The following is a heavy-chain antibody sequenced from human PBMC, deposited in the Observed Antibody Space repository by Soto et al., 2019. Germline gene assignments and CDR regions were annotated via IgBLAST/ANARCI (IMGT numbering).Heavy chain of an antibody. Sequence: QGQLVQSWAEVKKPGSSVKVSCKASGGTFSSYAISWVRQAPRQGLEWMGGIIPIFGTANYAQKFQGRVPITAHESTRTAYMEQRSLRSGDTDVYYRAKGARSYYNDYYYGMNVWGQGTTVTVSS. CDR3: AKGARSYYNDYYYGMNV. V-gene: IGHV1-69*01. CDR1: GGTFSSYA. CDR2: IIPIFGTA. D-gene: IGHD3-10*01. J-gene: IGHJ6*02.